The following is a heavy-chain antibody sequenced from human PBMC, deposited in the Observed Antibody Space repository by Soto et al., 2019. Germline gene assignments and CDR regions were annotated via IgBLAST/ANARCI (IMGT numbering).Heavy chain of an antibody. J-gene: IGHJ6*02. V-gene: IGHV1-2*02. CDR2: INPNSGGT. CDR1: GYTCTGYY. CDR3: ARDIVVAQDASRGGYYHYGMDV. D-gene: IGHD2-2*01. Sequence: ASVKFSSGASGYTCTGYYMHWLRHAPGQGLEWMGGINPNSGGTKYAQEFQGRVTMTRDTSISTAYMELSRMRSDDTAVYYCARDIVVAQDASRGGYYHYGMDVWGQGTTVPVSS.